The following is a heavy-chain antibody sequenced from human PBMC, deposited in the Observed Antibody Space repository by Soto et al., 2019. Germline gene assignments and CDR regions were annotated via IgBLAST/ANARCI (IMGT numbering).Heavy chain of an antibody. CDR3: GRLLYSSGWPLDE. Sequence: PGESLKISCKGSGYSFTSYWIGWVRQMPGIGLEWMGIIYPGDSDTRYSPSFQGQVTISADKSISTAYLQWSSLKASDTAIYYCGRLLYSSGWPLDEWGQGTLVTVSS. CDR2: IYPGDSDT. V-gene: IGHV5-51*01. J-gene: IGHJ4*02. CDR1: GYSFTSYW. D-gene: IGHD6-19*01.